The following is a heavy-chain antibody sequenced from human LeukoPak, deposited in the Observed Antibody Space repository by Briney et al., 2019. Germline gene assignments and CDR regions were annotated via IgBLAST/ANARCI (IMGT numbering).Heavy chain of an antibody. D-gene: IGHD2-15*01. CDR2: INHSGST. J-gene: IGHJ6*03. CDR1: GGSFSGYY. Sequence: SETLSLTCAVYGGSFSGYYWSWIRQPPGKGLEWIGEINHSGSTNYNPSLKSRVTISVDTSKNQFSLKLSSVTAADTAVYYCARRGGLSSYYYYYMDVWGKGTTVTISS. CDR3: ARRGGLSSYYYYYMDV. V-gene: IGHV4-34*01.